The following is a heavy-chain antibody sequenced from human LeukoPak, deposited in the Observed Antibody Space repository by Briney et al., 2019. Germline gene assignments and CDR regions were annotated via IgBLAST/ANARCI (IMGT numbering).Heavy chain of an antibody. CDR3: ARDPGQYDILTGYSGDFDN. CDR2: INPSGGST. D-gene: IGHD3-9*01. V-gene: IGHV1-46*01. CDR1: GYTFTSYY. Sequence: ASVKVSCKASGYTFTSYYMHWVRQAPGQGLEWMGIINPSGGSTSYAQKFQGRVTMTRDTSTSTVYMELSSLRSEDTAVYYCARDPGQYDILTGYSGDFDNWGQGTLVTVSS. J-gene: IGHJ4*02.